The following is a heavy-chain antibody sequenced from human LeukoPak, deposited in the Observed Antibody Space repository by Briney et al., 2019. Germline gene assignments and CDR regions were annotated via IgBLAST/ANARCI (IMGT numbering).Heavy chain of an antibody. CDR1: GFAFSSFA. D-gene: IGHD4-17*01. CDR3: TKDPNGDYVGAFDP. V-gene: IGHV3-23*01. CDR2: ITGTHYTT. Sequence: GGSLRLYCAASGFAFSSFAMTWVRQAPGNGLDSVSSITGTHYTTYNTDSVKGRFTISRDNSKNTLYLQMNSLRADDTAVYYCTKDPNGDYVGAFDPWGQGTLVTVSS. J-gene: IGHJ5*02.